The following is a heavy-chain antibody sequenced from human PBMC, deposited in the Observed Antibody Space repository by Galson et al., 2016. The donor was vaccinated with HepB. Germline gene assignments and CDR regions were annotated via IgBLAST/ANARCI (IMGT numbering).Heavy chain of an antibody. V-gene: IGHV3-33*01. J-gene: IGHJ4*02. CDR2: ISYDGSSE. CDR1: GFTFSTYA. CDR3: ARARVRGVFSFAH. D-gene: IGHD3-10*01. Sequence: SLRLSCAASGFTFSTYAMHWVRQAPDKGLEWVAVISYDGSSEYYIYSVKGRFTISRDNSRNTLYLQMNSLRAEDTALYYCARARVRGVFSFAHWGQGTLVTVSP.